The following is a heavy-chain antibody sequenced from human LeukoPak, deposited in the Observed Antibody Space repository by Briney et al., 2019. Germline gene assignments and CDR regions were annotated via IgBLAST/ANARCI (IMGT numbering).Heavy chain of an antibody. V-gene: IGHV3-66*01. Sequence: PGGSLRLSCAAAGFTVSSNYMSWVRQAPGKGLEWVSVIYSGGSTYYADSVKARFTISRDNSKNTLYLQMNSLRAEDTAVYYCASSSYSSGWWEDDAFDIWGQGTMVTVSS. CDR3: ASSSYSSGWWEDDAFDI. CDR1: GFTVSSNY. J-gene: IGHJ3*02. D-gene: IGHD6-19*01. CDR2: IYSGGST.